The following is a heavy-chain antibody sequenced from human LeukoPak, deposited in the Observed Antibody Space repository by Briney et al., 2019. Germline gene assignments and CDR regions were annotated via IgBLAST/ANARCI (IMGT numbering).Heavy chain of an antibody. CDR3: AKDHDSSGYYSNDYFDY. V-gene: IGHV3-23*01. J-gene: IGHJ4*02. CDR1: GFTVSSNC. D-gene: IGHD3-22*01. CDR2: ISGSGGST. Sequence: GGSLRLSCAASGFTVSSNCMSWVRQAPGKGLEWVSAISGSGGSTYYADSVKGRFTISRDNSKNTLYLQMNSLRAEDTAVYYCAKDHDSSGYYSNDYFDYWGQGTLVTVSS.